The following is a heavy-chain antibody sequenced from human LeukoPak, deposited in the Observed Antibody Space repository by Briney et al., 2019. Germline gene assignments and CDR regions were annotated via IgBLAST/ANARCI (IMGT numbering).Heavy chain of an antibody. CDR1: GYTFSGYY. CDR2: ISAYNGNT. J-gene: IGHJ6*02. V-gene: IGHV1-18*04. D-gene: IGHD3-10*01. Sequence: ASVKVSCKASGYTFSGYYMHWVRQAPGKGLERMGWISAYNGNTNYAQKLQGRVTMTTDTSTSTAYMELRSLRSDDTAVYYCARDLYYYGSGSRGMDVWGQGTTVTVSS. CDR3: ARDLYYYGSGSRGMDV.